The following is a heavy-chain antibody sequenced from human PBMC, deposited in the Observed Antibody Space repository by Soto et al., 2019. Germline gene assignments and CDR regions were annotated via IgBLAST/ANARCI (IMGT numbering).Heavy chain of an antibody. V-gene: IGHV2-5*02. CDR3: AHLMMSYAYVDV. Sequence: QITLKESGPTVVTPRQTLTLTCTFSGFALSTRGVGVGWVRQPPGKALEWLALIYWDDDKRYSPSLMRRLAINRGTSRNQVVLTMTNMDLVDTGTYYCAHLMMSYAYVDVCGDGASVTVSS. CDR1: GFALSTRGVG. D-gene: IGHD2-8*01. CDR2: IYWDDDK. J-gene: IGHJ6*03.